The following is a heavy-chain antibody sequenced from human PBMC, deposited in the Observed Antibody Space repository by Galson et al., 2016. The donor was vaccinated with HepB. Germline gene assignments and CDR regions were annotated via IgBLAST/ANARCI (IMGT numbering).Heavy chain of an antibody. CDR2: ITWNSGNI. J-gene: IGHJ3*02. V-gene: IGHV3-9*01. Sequence: SLRLSCAASGLTFDDYAMHWVRQAPGKGLEWVSGITWNSGNIGYADSVKGRFTISRDNTKNSLYLQMNSLRAENTALYYCAKDLSGSYYRAFDIWGQGTMVTVSS. D-gene: IGHD1-26*01. CDR3: AKDLSGSYYRAFDI. CDR1: GLTFDDYA.